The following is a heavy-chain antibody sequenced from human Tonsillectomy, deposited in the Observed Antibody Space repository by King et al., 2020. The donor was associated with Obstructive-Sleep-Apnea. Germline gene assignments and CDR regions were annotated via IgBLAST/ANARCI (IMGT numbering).Heavy chain of an antibody. CDR1: GGTFSTYG. Sequence: QLVQSGAEVKKPGSSVKVSCKASGGTFSTYGISWVRQAPGQGLEWMGRIIPILGIVIYAQKFQGRVTINADKSTNTAYLELSSPRSEDTAAYYCARDRLEDGMDVWGQGTTVTVSS. CDR2: IIPILGIV. V-gene: IGHV1-69*04. CDR3: ARDRLEDGMDV. D-gene: IGHD5-24*01. J-gene: IGHJ6*02.